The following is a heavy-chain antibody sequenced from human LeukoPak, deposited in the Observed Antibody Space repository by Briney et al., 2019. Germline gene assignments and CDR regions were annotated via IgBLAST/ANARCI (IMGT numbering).Heavy chain of an antibody. CDR1: GFTFSRSA. J-gene: IGHJ4*02. CDR3: ARAKWLRLLLLLDY. D-gene: IGHD5-12*01. Sequence: GGSLRLSCAASGFTFSRSAVHWVRQAPGKGLEWVAVISYDGSNKFYADSVKGRFTISRDNSENTLFLQMNSLRPEDTAVYYCARAKWLRLLLLLDYWGQGTLVTVSS. CDR2: ISYDGSNK. V-gene: IGHV3-30*03.